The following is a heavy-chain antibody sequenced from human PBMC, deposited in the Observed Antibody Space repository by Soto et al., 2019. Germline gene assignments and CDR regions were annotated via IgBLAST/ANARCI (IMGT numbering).Heavy chain of an antibody. Sequence: ASVKVSCKASGYTFTSYDINWVRQATGQGLEWMGWMNPNSGNTGYAQKFQGRVTMTRNTSISTAYMELSSLRSEDTAVYYCARGGVSVYSRDYWGQGTLVTVSS. D-gene: IGHD6-13*01. CDR3: ARGGVSVYSRDY. CDR2: MNPNSGNT. CDR1: GYTFTSYD. J-gene: IGHJ4*02. V-gene: IGHV1-8*01.